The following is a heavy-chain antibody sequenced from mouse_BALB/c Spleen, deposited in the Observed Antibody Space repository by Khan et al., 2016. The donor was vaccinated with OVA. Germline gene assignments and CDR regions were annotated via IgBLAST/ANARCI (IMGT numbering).Heavy chain of an antibody. V-gene: IGHV1-20*02. CDR1: GYSFTGYF. D-gene: IGHD1-1*01. Sequence: VQLKQSGPELVKPGASVKISCKASGYSFTGYFMNWVMQSHGKRLEWIGRINPHIGETFYNQKFKDKATLTVDESSSTAHMELRSLASGDSAVYYCASKHGSDFDYWGQGTTLTVSS. J-gene: IGHJ2*01. CDR3: ASKHGSDFDY. CDR2: INPHIGET.